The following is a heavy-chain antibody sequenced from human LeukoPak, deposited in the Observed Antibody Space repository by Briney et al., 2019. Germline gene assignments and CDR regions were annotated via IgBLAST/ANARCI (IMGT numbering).Heavy chain of an antibody. V-gene: IGHV4-61*02. D-gene: IGHD3-10*01. Sequence: SQTLSLTCTVSGGSISSGSYYWSWIRQPAGKGLEWIGRIYTSGSTNYNPSLKSRVTISVDTSKNQFSLKLSSVTAADTAVYYCARNYFESGSPDYWGQGTLVTVSS. CDR2: IYTSGST. CDR1: GGSISSGSYY. CDR3: ARNYFESGSPDY. J-gene: IGHJ4*02.